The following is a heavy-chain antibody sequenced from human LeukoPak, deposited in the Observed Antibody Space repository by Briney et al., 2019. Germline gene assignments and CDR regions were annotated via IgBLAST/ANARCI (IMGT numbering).Heavy chain of an antibody. CDR2: IYYSGST. Sequence: SETLSLTCTVSGGSISSSSYYWGWIRQPPGKGLEWIGSIYYSGSTYYNPSLKSRVTISVDTSKNQFSLKLSSVTAADTAVYYCARDRELGDDYYYGMDAWGQGTTVTVSS. CDR3: ARDRELGDDYYYGMDA. CDR1: GGSISSSSYY. D-gene: IGHD7-27*01. J-gene: IGHJ6*02. V-gene: IGHV4-39*07.